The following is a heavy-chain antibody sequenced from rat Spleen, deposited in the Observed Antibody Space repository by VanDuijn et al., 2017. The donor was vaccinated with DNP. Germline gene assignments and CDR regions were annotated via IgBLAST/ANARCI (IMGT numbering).Heavy chain of an antibody. D-gene: IGHD1-12*01. CDR3: ARHDYDRPNDFYGMDV. V-gene: IGHV5-25*01. CDR2: INTGGGTT. Sequence: EVQLVESGGGLVQPGRSLKLSCAASGFTFSYYDMVWVRQAPTKGLEWVASINTGGGTTYFRTSVKGRLTISRDNAKSVLFLEMGSLRSEDTATYYCARHDYDRPNDFYGMDVWGQGTSVIVSS. CDR1: GFTFSYYD. J-gene: IGHJ4*01.